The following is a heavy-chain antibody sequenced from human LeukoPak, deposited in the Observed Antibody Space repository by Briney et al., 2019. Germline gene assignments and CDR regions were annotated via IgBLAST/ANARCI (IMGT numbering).Heavy chain of an antibody. D-gene: IGHD2/OR15-2a*01. V-gene: IGHV3-49*04. Sequence: GSLSLSCTASGFTFGYYAMSWVRQAPGKGLEWVGSIRGKAYGGTTQYAASVKGRFTISRDDSKNIAYLQINSLKNEDTALYYCTRDLTTFEYAFDLWGQGTMVTVSS. CDR3: TRDLTTFEYAFDL. CDR2: IRGKAYGGTT. CDR1: GFTFGYYA. J-gene: IGHJ3*01.